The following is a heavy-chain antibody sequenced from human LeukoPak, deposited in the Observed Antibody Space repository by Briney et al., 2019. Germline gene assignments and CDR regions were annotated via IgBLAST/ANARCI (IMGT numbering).Heavy chain of an antibody. V-gene: IGHV3-23*01. CDR3: AKERYYHDSSGYEELVEYFQH. CDR2: ISGSGGST. D-gene: IGHD3-22*01. J-gene: IGHJ1*01. CDR1: GFTFSSYA. Sequence: GGSLRLSCAASGFTFSSYAMSWVRQAPGKGLEWVSAISGSGGSTYYADSVKGRFTISRDNSKNTLYLQMNSLRAEDTAVYYCAKERYYHDSSGYEELVEYFQHWGQGTLVTVSS.